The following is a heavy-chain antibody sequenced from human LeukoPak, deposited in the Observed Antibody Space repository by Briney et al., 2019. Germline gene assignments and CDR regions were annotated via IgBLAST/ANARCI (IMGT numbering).Heavy chain of an antibody. CDR3: ARDTIVGDYEGPLDY. J-gene: IGHJ4*02. V-gene: IGHV1-2*07. CDR2: VNPNSGGT. Sequence: ASVKVSCKASGYTFTGYYIHWVRQAPGQGREWMGWVNPNSGGTNYAHEFQGRVTMTRDTSISTAYMELTRLTSADTDVYYCARDTIVGDYEGPLDYWGQGTLVTVSS. CDR1: GYTFTGYY. D-gene: IGHD4-17*01.